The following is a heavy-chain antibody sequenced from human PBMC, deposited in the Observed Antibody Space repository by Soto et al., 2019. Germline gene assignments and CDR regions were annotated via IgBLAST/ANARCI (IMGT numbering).Heavy chain of an antibody. V-gene: IGHV3-33*01. J-gene: IGHJ4*02. CDR3: ARASPPVYYYDSSGYYLDY. CDR1: GFTFSSYG. D-gene: IGHD3-22*01. CDR2: IWYDGSNK. Sequence: GGTLRLSCAASGFTFSSYGMHWVRQAPGKGLERVAVIWYDGSNKYYADSVKGRFTISRDNSKNTLYLQMNSLRAEDTAVYYCARASPPVYYYDSSGYYLDYWGQGTLVTVSS.